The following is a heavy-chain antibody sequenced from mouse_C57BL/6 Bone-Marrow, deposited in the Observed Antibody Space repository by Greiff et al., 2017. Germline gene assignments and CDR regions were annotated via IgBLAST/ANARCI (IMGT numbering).Heavy chain of an antibody. D-gene: IGHD2-3*01. J-gene: IGHJ4*01. Sequence: QVQLQQPGTELVKPGASVKLSCKASGYTFTSYWMHWVKQRPGQGLEWIGNINPSNGGTNYNEKFKSKATLTVDKSSSTAYMQLSSLTSEASAVYYCARFTGYYPYAMDYWGQGTSVTVSS. CDR2: INPSNGGT. CDR1: GYTFTSYW. V-gene: IGHV1-53*01. CDR3: ARFTGYYPYAMDY.